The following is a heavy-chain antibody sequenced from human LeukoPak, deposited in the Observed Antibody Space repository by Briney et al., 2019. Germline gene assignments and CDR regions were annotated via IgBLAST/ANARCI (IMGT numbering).Heavy chain of an antibody. V-gene: IGHV3-21*01. CDR2: FTSMSRTI. D-gene: IGHD6-13*01. J-gene: IGHJ4*02. CDR1: GFTFSRYS. CDR3: ARQSSGIAATDKIDY. Sequence: PGGSLRLSCAASGFTFSRYSMTWVRQAPGKGLEWVSSFTSMSRTIYYADSVKSRFTISRDDAKESLYLQMNSLRAEDTAIYYCARQSSGIAATDKIDYWGQGVLVTVSS.